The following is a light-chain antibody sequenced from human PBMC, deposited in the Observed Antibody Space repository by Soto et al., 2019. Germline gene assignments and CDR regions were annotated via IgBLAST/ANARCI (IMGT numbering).Light chain of an antibody. CDR3: QQRSNWPLT. CDR2: DAS. J-gene: IGKJ4*01. CDR1: QSVSSY. V-gene: IGKV3-11*01. Sequence: EIVLTQSPATLSLSPGERATLSCSASQSVSSYLAWYQQKPGQAPRLLIYDASHRATGIPARFSVSGSGTAFTLTISRLEPEDFAVYYCQQRSNWPLTFGGGTKVEIK.